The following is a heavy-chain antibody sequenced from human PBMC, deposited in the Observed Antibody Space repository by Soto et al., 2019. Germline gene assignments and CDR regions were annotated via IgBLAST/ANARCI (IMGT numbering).Heavy chain of an antibody. D-gene: IGHD3-16*01. CDR2: IVVGSGNT. J-gene: IGHJ4*02. CDR3: APTPGGEGTASL. CDR1: GFTFTSSA. Sequence: SVKVSCKASGFTFTSSAVQWVRQARGQRLEWIGWIVVGSGNTNYAQKFQERVTITRDMSTSTAYMELSSLRSEDTAVYYCAPTPGGEGTASLWGQGPLVTVSS. V-gene: IGHV1-58*01.